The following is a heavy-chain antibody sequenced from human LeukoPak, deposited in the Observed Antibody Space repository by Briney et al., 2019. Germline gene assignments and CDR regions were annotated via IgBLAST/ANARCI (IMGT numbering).Heavy chain of an antibody. J-gene: IGHJ4*02. Sequence: ETLSLTCTISGGSLSTYYFSSVRQAPGKGREWVANIKQDGSEKYYVDSVKGRFTISRDNAKNSLYLQMNSVRAEDTAVYYCARLNSSGYPFDSWGQGTLVTVSS. V-gene: IGHV3-7*01. CDR3: ARLNSSGYPFDS. CDR1: GGSLSTYY. CDR2: IKQDGSEK. D-gene: IGHD3-22*01.